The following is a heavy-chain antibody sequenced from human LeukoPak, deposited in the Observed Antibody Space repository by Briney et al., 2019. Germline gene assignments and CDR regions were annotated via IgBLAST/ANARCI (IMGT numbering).Heavy chain of an antibody. CDR1: GFTFDDYA. D-gene: IGHD3-22*01. V-gene: IGHV3-21*01. CDR3: ARMDSSGYYSLDY. J-gene: IGHJ4*02. Sequence: SRRLSCVVSGFTFDDYAMHWVRQPPGKGLEWVSSISSSSSYIYYADSVKGRFTISRDNAKNSLYLQMNSLRAEDTAVYYCARMDSSGYYSLDYWGQGTLVTVSS. CDR2: ISSSSSYI.